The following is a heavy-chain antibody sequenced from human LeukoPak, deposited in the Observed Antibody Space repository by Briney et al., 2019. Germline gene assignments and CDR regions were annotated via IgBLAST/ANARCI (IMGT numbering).Heavy chain of an antibody. V-gene: IGHV3-23*01. D-gene: IGHD4-17*01. CDR2: ISGSGGST. Sequence: PGGSLRLSCAASGFTFSSYAMSWVRQAPGKGLEWVSAISGSGGSTYYADSVKGRFTISRDNSKHTLYLQMNSLKAEDTAVYYCAKGRTYGRSPTEDYWGQGTLVTVSS. CDR3: AKGRTYGRSPTEDY. J-gene: IGHJ4*02. CDR1: GFTFSSYA.